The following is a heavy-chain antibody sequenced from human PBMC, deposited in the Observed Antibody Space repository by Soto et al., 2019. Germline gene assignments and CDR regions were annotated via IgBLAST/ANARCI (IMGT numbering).Heavy chain of an antibody. J-gene: IGHJ4*02. CDR3: ARDKITGRFDY. V-gene: IGHV4-34*01. CDR2: INHSGST. D-gene: IGHD2-8*02. Sequence: SETLSATYIFFCWPFSCYYWTWIRLPPGTGLEWIGEINHSGSTNYNPSLKSRVTISVDTSKNQFSLKLTSVTAADTAVYYCARDKITGRFDYWGQG. CDR1: CWPFSCYY.